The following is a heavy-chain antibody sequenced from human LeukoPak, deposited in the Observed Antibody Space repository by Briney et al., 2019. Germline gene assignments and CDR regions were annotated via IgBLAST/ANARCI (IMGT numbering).Heavy chain of an antibody. CDR3: AREFWCNDNNCYLSSFDI. Sequence: ASVKVSCKASGYTFTNYAIIWVRQAPGQGLEWMAYISAYNGKTEYAQKIQGRVTLTTDTSKNTAYMELSSLRSDDTAVYYCAREFWCNDNNCYLSSFDIWGQGTVVTVSS. CDR1: GYTFTNYA. CDR2: ISAYNGKT. J-gene: IGHJ3*02. D-gene: IGHD1-20*01. V-gene: IGHV1-18*01.